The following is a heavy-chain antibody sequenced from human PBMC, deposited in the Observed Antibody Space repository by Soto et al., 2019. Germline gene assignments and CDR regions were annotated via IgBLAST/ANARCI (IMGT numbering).Heavy chain of an antibody. J-gene: IGHJ5*02. Sequence: SETLSLTCAVSGGSISSGGYSWSWIRQPPWKGLEWIGYIYHSGSTYYNPSLKSRVTISVDRSKNQFSLKLSSVTAADTALYYCARAAGRFLELLNWFDPWGQVXPVTVYS. D-gene: IGHD3-3*01. CDR1: GGSISSGGYS. CDR2: IYHSGST. CDR3: ARAAGRFLELLNWFDP. V-gene: IGHV4-30-2*01.